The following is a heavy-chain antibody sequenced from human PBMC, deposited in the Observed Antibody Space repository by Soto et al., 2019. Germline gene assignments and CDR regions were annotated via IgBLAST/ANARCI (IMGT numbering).Heavy chain of an antibody. CDR1: GYTFTSYY. CDR2: INPSGGST. J-gene: IGHJ6*02. CDR3: ARAQTAGYSSGWYSGATTNYYYYGMDV. Sequence: ASVKVSCKASGYTFTSYYMHWARQAPGQGLEWMGIINPSGGSTSYAQKFQGRVTMTRDTSTSTAYMELSSLRSEDTAMYYCARAQTAGYSSGWYSGATTNYYYYGMDVWGQGTTVTVSS. V-gene: IGHV1-46*01. D-gene: IGHD6-19*01.